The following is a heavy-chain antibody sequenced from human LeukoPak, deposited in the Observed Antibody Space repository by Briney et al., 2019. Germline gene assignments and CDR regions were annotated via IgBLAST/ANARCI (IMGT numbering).Heavy chain of an antibody. Sequence: SQTLSLTCAVSGDSVSSNSAAWNWNRQSPSRGLEWLGRTYYRSKWYNDYAVSVKSRITINPDTSKNQFSLQLNSVTPEDTAVYHCARGFRYSSGWYYFDYWGQGTLVTVSS. V-gene: IGHV6-1*01. CDR3: ARGFRYSSGWYYFDY. CDR2: TYYRSKWYN. D-gene: IGHD6-19*01. J-gene: IGHJ4*02. CDR1: GDSVSSNSAA.